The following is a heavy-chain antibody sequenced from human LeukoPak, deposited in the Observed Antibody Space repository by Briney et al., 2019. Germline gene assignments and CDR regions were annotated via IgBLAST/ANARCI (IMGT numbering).Heavy chain of an antibody. D-gene: IGHD2-21*02. CDR2: IWSNGNNK. V-gene: IGHV3-33*01. Sequence: PGGSLRLSCAACGFTFSTYIMHWVRQAPGKGLEWVALIWSNGNNKYYADSVKGRFTISRDNSKNTLSLQMNSLRAEDTAVYYCARRGAYCGGDCYVLYFWGQGTMVTVSS. J-gene: IGHJ3*01. CDR1: GFTFSTYI. CDR3: ARRGAYCGGDCYVLYF.